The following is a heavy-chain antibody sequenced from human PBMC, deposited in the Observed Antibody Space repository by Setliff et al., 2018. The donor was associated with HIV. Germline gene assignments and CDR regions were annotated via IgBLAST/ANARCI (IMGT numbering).Heavy chain of an antibody. CDR3: ARIFGDQGYYYGMDV. CDR2: IYYSGST. Sequence: SETLSLTCSVSGVSIPTGDYYWTWIRQPPGKGLEWIGYIYYSGSTNYNPSLKSRVTISVDTSKNQFSLKLSSVIAADTAVYYCARIFGDQGYYYGMDVWGQGTTVTVS. D-gene: IGHD3-3*01. CDR1: GVSIPTGDYY. J-gene: IGHJ6*02. V-gene: IGHV4-61*08.